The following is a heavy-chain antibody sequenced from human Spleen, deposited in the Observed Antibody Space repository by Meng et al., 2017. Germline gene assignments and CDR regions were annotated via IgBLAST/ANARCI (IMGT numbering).Heavy chain of an antibody. CDR3: ARGNQQWLTYYYYGMDV. CDR2: IYYSGST. V-gene: IGHV4-59*12. Sequence: SETLSLTCTVSGGSISSYYWSWIRQPPGKGLEWIGSIYYSGSTYYNPSLKSRVTISVDTSKNQFSLKLSSVTAADTAVYYCARGNQQWLTYYYYGMDVWGQGTTVTVSS. CDR1: GGSISSYY. J-gene: IGHJ6*02. D-gene: IGHD6-19*01.